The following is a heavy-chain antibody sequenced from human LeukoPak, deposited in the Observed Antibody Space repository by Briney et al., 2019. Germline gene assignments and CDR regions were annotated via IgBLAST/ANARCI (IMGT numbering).Heavy chain of an antibody. CDR3: AKFFYDSNTYSFDS. CDR1: GFTFSTYT. V-gene: IGHV3-23*01. CDR2: LTSSGGST. Sequence: GGSLRLSCAASGFTFSTYTMKWVRQAPGKGLEWVSSLTSSGGSTDYADSVRGRFTISRDNSRNTLSLQMNSLRVEDTAVYYCAKFFYDSNTYSFDSWGHGTLVTVSS. D-gene: IGHD3-22*01. J-gene: IGHJ4*01.